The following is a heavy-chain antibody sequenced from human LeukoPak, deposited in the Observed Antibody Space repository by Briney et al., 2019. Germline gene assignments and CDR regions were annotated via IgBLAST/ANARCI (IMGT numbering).Heavy chain of an antibody. Sequence: PGGSLRLSCAASGFTFSSYAMSWVRQAPGKGLEWVSAISGSGGSTYYADSVKGRFTISRDNSKNTLYLQMNSLRAEDTAVYYCAKGSFMITFGGVIVNWGQGTLVTVSS. CDR3: AKGSFMITFGGVIVN. J-gene: IGHJ4*02. CDR1: GFTFSSYA. V-gene: IGHV3-23*01. CDR2: ISGSGGST. D-gene: IGHD3-16*02.